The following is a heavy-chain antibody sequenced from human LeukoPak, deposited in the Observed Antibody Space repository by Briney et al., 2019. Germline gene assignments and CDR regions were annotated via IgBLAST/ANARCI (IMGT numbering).Heavy chain of an antibody. Sequence: GGSLRLSCAASGFTVSGNYMSWVRQAPGKGLEWVSVIYSGGSTYYADSVKGRFTISRDNSKNTLYLQMNSLRAEDTAVYYCARSSRGDSSGYYPRYFDYWGQGTLVTVSS. D-gene: IGHD3-22*01. CDR3: ARSSRGDSSGYYPRYFDY. V-gene: IGHV3-66*02. J-gene: IGHJ4*02. CDR1: GFTVSGNY. CDR2: IYSGGST.